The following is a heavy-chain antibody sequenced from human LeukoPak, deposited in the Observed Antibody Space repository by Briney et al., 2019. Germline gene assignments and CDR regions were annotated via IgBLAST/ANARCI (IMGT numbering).Heavy chain of an antibody. CDR2: ISYDGSNK. CDR3: AXDLLGYYYDSSGDFDY. J-gene: IGHJ4*02. CDR1: GFTFSSYG. Sequence: GRSLRLSCAASGFTFSSYGMHWVRQAPGKGLEWVAVISYDGSNKYYADSVKGRFTISRDNSKNTLYLQMNSLRAEDTAVYYCAXDLLGYYYDSSGDFDYWGQGTLVTVSS. V-gene: IGHV3-30*03. D-gene: IGHD3-22*01.